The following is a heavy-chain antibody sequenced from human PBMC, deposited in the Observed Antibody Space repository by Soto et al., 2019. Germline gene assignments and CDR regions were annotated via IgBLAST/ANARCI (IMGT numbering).Heavy chain of an antibody. CDR3: AGAQITIFGVVEPDAFDI. CDR1: GGSFSGYY. Sequence: SETLSLTCAVYGGSFSGYYWSWIRQPPGKGLEWIGEINHSGSTNYNPSLKSRVTISVVTSKNQFSLKLSYVTAADTAVYYCAGAQITIFGVVEPDAFDIWGQGTMVTVSS. D-gene: IGHD3-3*01. CDR2: INHSGST. J-gene: IGHJ3*02. V-gene: IGHV4-34*01.